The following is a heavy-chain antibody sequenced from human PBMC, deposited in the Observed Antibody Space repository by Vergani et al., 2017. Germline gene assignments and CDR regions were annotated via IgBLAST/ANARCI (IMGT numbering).Heavy chain of an antibody. J-gene: IGHJ4*02. CDR3: AKDWAGMDSSGYYCDY. Sequence: QVQLVQSGAEVNKPGRSLRLSCAASGFTFSSYGMHWVRQAPGKGLEWVAVISYDGSNKYYADSVKGRFTISRDNSKNTLYLQMNSLRAEDTAVYYCAKDWAGMDSSGYYCDYWGQGTLVTVSS. V-gene: IGHV3-30*18. CDR1: GFTFSSYG. CDR2: ISYDGSNK. D-gene: IGHD3-22*01.